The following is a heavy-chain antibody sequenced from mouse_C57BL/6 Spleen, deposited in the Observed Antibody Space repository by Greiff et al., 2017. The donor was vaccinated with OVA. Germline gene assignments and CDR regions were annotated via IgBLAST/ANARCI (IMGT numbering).Heavy chain of an antibody. V-gene: IGHV1-52*01. D-gene: IGHD1-1*01. Sequence: VQLQQPGAELVRPGSSVKLSCKASGYTFTSYWMHWVKQRPIQGLEWIGNIDPSDSETHYNQKFKDKATLTVDKSSSTAYMQLSSLTSEDSAVYYCARSYYGSSSYFDYWGQGTTLTVSS. J-gene: IGHJ2*01. CDR3: ARSYYGSSSYFDY. CDR1: GYTFTSYW. CDR2: IDPSDSET.